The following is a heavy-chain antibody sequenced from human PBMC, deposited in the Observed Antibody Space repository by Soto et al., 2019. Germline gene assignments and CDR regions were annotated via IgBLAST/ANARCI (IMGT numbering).Heavy chain of an antibody. J-gene: IGHJ3*02. D-gene: IGHD1-1*01. V-gene: IGHV3-23*01. CDR2: ISSSGDNT. CDR1: GFTFRNYA. CDR3: AKFKCCVNDCLDI. Sequence: EVQLLESGGGLVQPGGSLRLSCAASGFTFRNYAMTWVRQAPGKGLEWVSGISSSGDNTYYPSSVRGRFTISRDNSKDPLVMQIGSLGAEVTATYDCAKFKCCVNDCLDIWGQGTMVTVSS.